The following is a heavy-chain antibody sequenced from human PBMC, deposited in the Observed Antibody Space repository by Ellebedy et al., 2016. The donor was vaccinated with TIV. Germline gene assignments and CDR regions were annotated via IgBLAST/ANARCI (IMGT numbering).Heavy chain of an antibody. V-gene: IGHV4-34*01. D-gene: IGHD2-8*01. Sequence: ESLKISCAASGFTFSSNGMHSVRHAPGKGLEWIGEINHSGSTNYNPSLKSRVTISVDTSKNQFSLKLSSVTAADTAVYYCARHAHLYGSYYYGMDVWGQGTTGTVSS. CDR3: ARHAHLYGSYYYGMDV. CDR1: GFTFSSNG. J-gene: IGHJ6*02. CDR2: INHSGST.